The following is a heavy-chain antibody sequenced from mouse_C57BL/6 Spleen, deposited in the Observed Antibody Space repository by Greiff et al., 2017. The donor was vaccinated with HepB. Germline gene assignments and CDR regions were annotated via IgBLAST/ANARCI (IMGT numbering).Heavy chain of an antibody. CDR3: ARHLTYGNYLDY. CDR2: IDPSDSET. V-gene: IGHV1-52*01. J-gene: IGHJ2*01. CDR1: GYTFTSYW. Sequence: QVQLQQPGAELVRPGSSVKLSCKASGYTFTSYWMHWVKQRPIQGLEWIGNIDPSDSETHYNQKFKDKATLTVDKSSSTAYMQLSSLTSEDSAVYYCARHLTYGNYLDYWGQGTTLTVSS. D-gene: IGHD2-1*01.